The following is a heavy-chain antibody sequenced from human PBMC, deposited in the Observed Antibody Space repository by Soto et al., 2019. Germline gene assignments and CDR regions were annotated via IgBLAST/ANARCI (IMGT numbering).Heavy chain of an antibody. CDR1: GGSISSYY. Sequence: SETLSLTCTVSGGSISSYYWSWIRQPPGKGLEWIGYIYYSGSTNYNPSLKSRVTISVDTSKNQFSLKLSSVTAADTAVYYCASGLSSWSDFDCWGQGTLVTVSS. CDR2: IYYSGST. J-gene: IGHJ4*02. V-gene: IGHV4-59*01. CDR3: ASGLSSWSDFDC. D-gene: IGHD6-13*01.